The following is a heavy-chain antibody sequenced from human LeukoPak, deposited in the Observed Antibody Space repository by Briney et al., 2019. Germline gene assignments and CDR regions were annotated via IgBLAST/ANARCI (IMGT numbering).Heavy chain of an antibody. CDR2: IDNSGVST. D-gene: IGHD2/OR15-2a*01. J-gene: IGHJ4*02. CDR1: EFTFSSYP. V-gene: IGHV3-23*01. CDR3: ARYYETFDY. Sequence: PGGSLRLSCAASEFTFSSYPMSWVRQAPGKGLEWVSTIDNSGVSTYYADSVRGRFTISRDNSKNTLYLQMNSLRAEDTAVYYCARYYETFDYWGQGTLVTVSS.